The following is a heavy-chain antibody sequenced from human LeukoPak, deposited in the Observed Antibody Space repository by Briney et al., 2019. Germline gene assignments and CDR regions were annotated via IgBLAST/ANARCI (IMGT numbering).Heavy chain of an antibody. D-gene: IGHD3-22*01. CDR1: GGSISSYY. CDR2: IYYSGST. J-gene: IGHJ3*02. V-gene: IGHV4-59*12. Sequence: SETLSLTCTVSGGSISSYYWSWIRQPPGKGLEWIGYIYYSGSTNYNPSLKSRVTISVDTSKNQFSLKLSSVTAADTAVYYCARFENYDSSGYYKGAFDIWGQGTMVTVSS. CDR3: ARFENYDSSGYYKGAFDI.